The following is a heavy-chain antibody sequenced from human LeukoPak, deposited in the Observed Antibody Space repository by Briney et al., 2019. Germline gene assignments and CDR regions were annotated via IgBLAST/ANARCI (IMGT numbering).Heavy chain of an antibody. CDR1: GFTFSSYS. Sequence: GGSLRLSCAAPGFTFSSYSMNWVRQAPGKGLEWVSSISSSSSYIYYADSVKGRFTISRDNAKNSLYLQMNSLRAEDTAVYYCARGARYYDSSGIGGYWGQGTLVTVSS. D-gene: IGHD3-22*01. CDR3: ARGARYYDSSGIGGY. V-gene: IGHV3-21*01. CDR2: ISSSSSYI. J-gene: IGHJ4*02.